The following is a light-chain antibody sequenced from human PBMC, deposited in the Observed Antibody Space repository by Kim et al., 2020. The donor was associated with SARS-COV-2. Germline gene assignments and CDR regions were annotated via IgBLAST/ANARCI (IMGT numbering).Light chain of an antibody. Sequence: SSELTQDPAVSVALGQTVRITCQGDSLRSYYATWYQQKPGQAPLLVISGKNNRPSGITDRFSGSSSGNTASLTITGAQAEDEAYYYCTSRDSNDNVDFGG. CDR1: SLRSYY. J-gene: IGLJ2*01. CDR3: TSRDSNDNVD. CDR2: GKN. V-gene: IGLV3-19*01.